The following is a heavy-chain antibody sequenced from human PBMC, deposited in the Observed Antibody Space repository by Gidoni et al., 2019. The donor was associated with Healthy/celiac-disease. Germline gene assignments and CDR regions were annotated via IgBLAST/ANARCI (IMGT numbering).Heavy chain of an antibody. D-gene: IGHD5-18*01. J-gene: IGHJ4*02. Sequence: EVQLVESGGGLVKPGGSRRLSCAASGFTFSNAWMSWVRQAPGKGLEWVGRIKSKTDGGTTDYAAPVKGRFTISRDDSKNTLYLQMNSLKTEDTAVYYCTTDPEYSYEMDVGYWGQGTLVTVSS. CDR3: TTDPEYSYEMDVGY. V-gene: IGHV3-15*01. CDR2: IKSKTDGGTT. CDR1: GFTFSNAW.